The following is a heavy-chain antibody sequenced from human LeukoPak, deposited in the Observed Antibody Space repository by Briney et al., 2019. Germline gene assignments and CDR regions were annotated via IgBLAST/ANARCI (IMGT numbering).Heavy chain of an antibody. J-gene: IGHJ3*02. CDR3: ARNSYYMSGGDAFDI. CDR2: ISSSGSTI. CDR1: GFTFSSYE. V-gene: IGHV3-48*03. D-gene: IGHD3-10*01. Sequence: GGSLRLSCAASGFTFSSYEMNWVRQAPGKGLEWVSYISSSGSTIYYADSVKGQFTISRDNAKNSLYLQMNSLRAEDTAVYYCARNSYYMSGGDAFDIWGQGTMVTVSS.